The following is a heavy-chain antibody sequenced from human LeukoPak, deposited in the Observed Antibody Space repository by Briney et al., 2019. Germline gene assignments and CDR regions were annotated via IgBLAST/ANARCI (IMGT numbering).Heavy chain of an antibody. CDR3: ARASSSWYPLPNWFDP. CDR2: ISAYNGNT. V-gene: IGHV1-18*01. J-gene: IGHJ5*02. Sequence: ASVKVSCKASGYTFTSYAMNWVRQAPGQGLEWMGWISAYNGNTNYAQKLQGRVTMTTDTSTSTAYMELRSLRSDDTAVYYCARASSSWYPLPNWFDPWGQGTLVTVSS. D-gene: IGHD6-13*01. CDR1: GYTFTSYA.